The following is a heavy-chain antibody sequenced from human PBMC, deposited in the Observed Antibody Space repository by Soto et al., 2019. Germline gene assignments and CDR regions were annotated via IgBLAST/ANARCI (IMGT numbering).Heavy chain of an antibody. CDR2: ISYDGSNK. Sequence: QVQLVESGGGVVQPGRSLRLSCAASGFTFSSYAMHWVRQAPGKGLEWVAVISYDGSNKYYADSVKGRFTISRDNSKNTLYLQLNNLSAEATAVYYCASDLGIVVVIPPPFHYWGQGTLVTVSS. J-gene: IGHJ4*02. D-gene: IGHD3-22*01. CDR1: GFTFSSYA. CDR3: ASDLGIVVVIPPPFHY. V-gene: IGHV3-30-3*01.